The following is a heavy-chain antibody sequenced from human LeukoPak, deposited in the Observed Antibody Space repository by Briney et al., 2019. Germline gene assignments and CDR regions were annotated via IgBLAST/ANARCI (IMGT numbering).Heavy chain of an antibody. J-gene: IGHJ4*02. CDR1: GGSISSSSYY. CDR3: ARTLRGLLPRTY. CDR2: IYYTGST. Sequence: SETLSLTCTVSGGSISSSSYYWGWIRQPPGKGLEWIGSIYYTGSTNYNPSLQSRVTISVDTSKNQFSLKLTSVTAADTAVYFCARTLRGLLPRTYWGQGPLVTVSS. V-gene: IGHV4-39*01. D-gene: IGHD3-22*01.